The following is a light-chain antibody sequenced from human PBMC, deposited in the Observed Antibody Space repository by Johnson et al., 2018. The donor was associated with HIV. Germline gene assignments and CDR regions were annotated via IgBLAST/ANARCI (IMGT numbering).Light chain of an antibody. V-gene: IGLV1-51*02. J-gene: IGLJ1*01. CDR1: SSNIGNNY. CDR2: END. Sequence: QAVLTQPPSVSAAPGQKVTISCSGSSSNIGNNYVSWYQQLPGAAPKLLIYENDRRPSGIPDRFSGSKSGTSATLDITGLQTGDEADYYCGTWDGSLSAGFFGTGTKVTVL. CDR3: GTWDGSLSAGF.